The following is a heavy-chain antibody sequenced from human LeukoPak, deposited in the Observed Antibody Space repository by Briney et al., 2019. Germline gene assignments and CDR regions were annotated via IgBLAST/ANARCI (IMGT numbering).Heavy chain of an antibody. V-gene: IGHV4-31*03. CDR3: ARSSDHCSSTSCSTPFDY. Sequence: SQTLSLTCTVSGGSISSGGYYWSWIRQHPGKGLEWIGYIYYSGSTYYNPSLKSRVTISVDTSKNQFSLKLSSVTAADTAVYYCARSSDHCSSTSCSTPFDYWGQGTLVTVSS. J-gene: IGHJ4*02. CDR1: GGSISSGGYY. CDR2: IYYSGST. D-gene: IGHD2-2*01.